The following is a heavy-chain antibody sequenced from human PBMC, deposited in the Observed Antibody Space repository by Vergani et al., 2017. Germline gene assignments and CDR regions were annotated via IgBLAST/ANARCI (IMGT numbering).Heavy chain of an antibody. V-gene: IGHV3-23*01. J-gene: IGHJ4*02. CDR1: GFTFSACP. Sequence: EVQLLHSGGGVIQPGGSVRLSCAASGFTFSACPMTWVRQAPGKGLEWVSAISARYPSTYYAYSVKGRFTISRDNSKNMLYLQMNSLRAEDTAVYYCARLSYDTTPYLQGGYDCWGQGTLVAVSS. CDR3: ARLSYDTTPYLQGGYDC. D-gene: IGHD2-15*01. CDR2: ISARYPST.